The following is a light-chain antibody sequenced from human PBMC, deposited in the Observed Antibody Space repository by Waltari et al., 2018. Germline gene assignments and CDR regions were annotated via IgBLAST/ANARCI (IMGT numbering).Light chain of an antibody. Sequence: QSALTQPASVSGSPGQSITISCTGSSGNIGNYKLVSWFQHHPGKAPKLLIYEDTERPSGISTRFSASKSGDTAFLKVSGLQAGDEADYYCSSYATSRSILFGGGTQLTVL. CDR1: SGNIGNYKL. CDR2: EDT. CDR3: SSYATSRSIL. J-gene: IGLJ2*01. V-gene: IGLV2-23*01.